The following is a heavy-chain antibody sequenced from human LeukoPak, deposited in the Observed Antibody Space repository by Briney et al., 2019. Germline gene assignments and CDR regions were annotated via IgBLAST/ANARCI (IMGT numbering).Heavy chain of an antibody. CDR2: INHSGST. Sequence: KPSETLSLTCAVYGGSFSGYYWSWIRQPPGKGLEWIGEINHSGSTNYNPSLKSRVTISVDTSKNQFSLKLSSVTAADTAVYYCARGRVEMAIHWGQGTLVTVSS. CDR3: ARGRVEMAIH. J-gene: IGHJ4*02. CDR1: GGSFSGYY. D-gene: IGHD5-24*01. V-gene: IGHV4-34*01.